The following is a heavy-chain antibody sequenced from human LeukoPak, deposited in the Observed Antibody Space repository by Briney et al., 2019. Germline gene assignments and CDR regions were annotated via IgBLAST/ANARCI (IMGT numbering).Heavy chain of an antibody. CDR2: IYYSGST. CDR1: GGSISSSSYY. V-gene: IGHV4-39*07. J-gene: IGHJ4*02. D-gene: IGHD3-22*01. CDR3: ARGEAYYYDSSGYYWGY. Sequence: NPSETLSLTCTVSGGSISSSSYYWGWIRQPPGKGLEWIGSIYYSGSTYYNPSLKSRVTISVDTSKNQFSLKLSSVTAADTAVYYCARGEAYYYDSSGYYWGYWGQGTLVTVSS.